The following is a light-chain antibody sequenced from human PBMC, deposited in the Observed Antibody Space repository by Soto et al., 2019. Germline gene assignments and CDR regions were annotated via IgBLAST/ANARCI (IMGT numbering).Light chain of an antibody. CDR1: QNIFTW. Sequence: DIQMTQSPPSLSASVGDRVTITCRASQNIFTWLAWYQHKPGKAPKLLIYDASILESGVPSRFSGSGSGTEFTLAISSLQSDDFATYYCQQYNSYSTFGQGTKVDI. J-gene: IGKJ1*01. CDR3: QQYNSYST. CDR2: DAS. V-gene: IGKV1-5*01.